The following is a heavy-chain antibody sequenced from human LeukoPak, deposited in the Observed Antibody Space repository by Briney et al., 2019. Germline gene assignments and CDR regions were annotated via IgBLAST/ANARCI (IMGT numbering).Heavy chain of an antibody. J-gene: IGHJ6*02. V-gene: IGHV1-8*01. CDR1: GYTFTSYD. CDR3: ATARQFSYYGLDV. CDR2: MNPTSGNT. D-gene: IGHD5-24*01. Sequence: GAPVKVSCKASGYTFTSYDINWVRQATGQGLEWLGWMNPTSGNTGYARKFQGRVTTTRDTSISTAYMELSSLRSDDTAIYYCATARQFSYYGLDVWGQGTTVTVSS.